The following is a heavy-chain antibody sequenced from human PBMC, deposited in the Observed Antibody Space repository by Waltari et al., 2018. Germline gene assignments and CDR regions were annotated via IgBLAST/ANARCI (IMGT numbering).Heavy chain of an antibody. CDR1: GFTFSSYG. D-gene: IGHD5-18*01. J-gene: IGHJ4*02. V-gene: IGHV3-30*18. Sequence: QVQLVESGGGVVQPGRSLRLSCAASGFTFSSYGMHWFRQAPGKGLEWVAVISYDGSNKYYADSVKGRLTISRDNSKNTLYLQMNSLRAEDTAVYYCAKDSTAMSYYFDYWGQGTLVTVSS. CDR3: AKDSTAMSYYFDY. CDR2: ISYDGSNK.